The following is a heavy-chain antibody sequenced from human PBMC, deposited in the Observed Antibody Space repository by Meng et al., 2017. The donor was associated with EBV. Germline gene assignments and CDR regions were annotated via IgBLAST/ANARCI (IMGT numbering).Heavy chain of an antibody. D-gene: IGHD4-11*01. J-gene: IGHJ5*02. CDR2: IYYTGST. Sequence: QVQLQESGPGLVKLSETLSLTCTVSGGSVNNESYYWGWIRQPPGKGLEYIGYIYYTGSTNYNSSLKSRVTISLDKSKNQFSLKLTSLTAADTAIYYCARGDYTNYPRWFDTWGQGPLVTVAS. V-gene: IGHV4-61*01. CDR3: ARGDYTNYPRWFDT. CDR1: GGSVNNESYY.